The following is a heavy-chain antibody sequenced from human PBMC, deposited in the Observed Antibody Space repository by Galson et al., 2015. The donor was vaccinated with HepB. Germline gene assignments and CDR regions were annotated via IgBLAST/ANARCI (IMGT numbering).Heavy chain of an antibody. CDR3: ARTVVPAANRWYFDL. J-gene: IGHJ2*01. Sequence: SLRLSCAASGFTVSSNYMSWVRQAPGKGLEWVSVIYSGGSTYYADSVKGRFTISRDNSKNTLYLQMNSLRAEDTAVYYRARTVVPAANRWYFDLWGRGTLVTVSS. V-gene: IGHV3-53*01. D-gene: IGHD2-2*01. CDR2: IYSGGST. CDR1: GFTVSSNY.